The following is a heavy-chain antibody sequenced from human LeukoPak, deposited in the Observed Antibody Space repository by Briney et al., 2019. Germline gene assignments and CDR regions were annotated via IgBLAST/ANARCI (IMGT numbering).Heavy chain of an antibody. Sequence: GGSLRLSCAASGFTFSSYNMNWVRQAPGKGLEWVSAIGGSGGSTYYADSVKGRFTISRDNSKNTLYLRMKSLRAEDTAVYYCARDKIVGATYFDYWGQGTLVTVSS. V-gene: IGHV3-23*01. CDR2: IGGSGGST. D-gene: IGHD1-26*01. J-gene: IGHJ4*02. CDR3: ARDKIVGATYFDY. CDR1: GFTFSSYN.